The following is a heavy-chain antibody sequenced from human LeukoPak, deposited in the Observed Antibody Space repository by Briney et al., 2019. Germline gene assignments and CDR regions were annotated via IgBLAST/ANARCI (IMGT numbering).Heavy chain of an antibody. Sequence: GGSLRLSCAASGFTLSSYGMHWVRQAPGKGLEWVAVISYDGSNKYYADSVKGRFTISRDNSKNTLYLQINSLRAEDTAVYYCAKDVGGVATLNYWGQGTLVTVSS. J-gene: IGHJ4*02. V-gene: IGHV3-30*18. D-gene: IGHD2-8*02. CDR2: ISYDGSNK. CDR3: AKDVGGVATLNY. CDR1: GFTLSSYG.